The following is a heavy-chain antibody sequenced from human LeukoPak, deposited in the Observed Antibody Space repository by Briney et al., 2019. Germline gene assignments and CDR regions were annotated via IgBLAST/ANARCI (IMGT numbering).Heavy chain of an antibody. Sequence: GASVKVSCKASGYTFTSHYMHWVRQAPGQGLEWMGIINPSGGSTSYAQKFQGRVTMTRDMSTSTDYMELSSLRSEDMAVYYCARGAKFRSYGSGTYYTSLPFDPWGQGTLVTVSS. V-gene: IGHV1-46*01. CDR2: INPSGGST. J-gene: IGHJ5*02. CDR3: ARGAKFRSYGSGTYYTSLPFDP. CDR1: GYTFTSHY. D-gene: IGHD3-10*01.